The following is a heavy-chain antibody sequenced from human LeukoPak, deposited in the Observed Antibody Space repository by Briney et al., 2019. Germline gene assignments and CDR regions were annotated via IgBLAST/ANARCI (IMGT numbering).Heavy chain of an antibody. CDR1: GFTFSRYG. Sequence: GGSLRLSCAVSGFTFSRYGMHWVRQAPGKGLEWVAFIRYDGSKQYYADSVKGRFTISRDNSKNTLYVQMNSLRVEDTAVYYCARSGEAGTFDYWGQGTLVTVST. V-gene: IGHV3-30*02. J-gene: IGHJ4*02. D-gene: IGHD6-13*01. CDR3: ARSGEAGTFDY. CDR2: IRYDGSKQ.